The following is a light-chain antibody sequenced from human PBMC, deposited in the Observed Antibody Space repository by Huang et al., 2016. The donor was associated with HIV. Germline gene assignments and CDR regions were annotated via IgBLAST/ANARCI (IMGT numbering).Light chain of an antibody. CDR3: QQRSNWPPRT. V-gene: IGKV3-11*01. Sequence: EIVLTQSPATLSLSPGERATLSCRASQSVSNYLAWYQQKPGQAPRLLIYDASNRATGIPARFSCSGSVTDFTLTISSLEPEDFAVYYCQQRSNWPPRTFGQGTKVEIK. CDR2: DAS. CDR1: QSVSNY. J-gene: IGKJ1*01.